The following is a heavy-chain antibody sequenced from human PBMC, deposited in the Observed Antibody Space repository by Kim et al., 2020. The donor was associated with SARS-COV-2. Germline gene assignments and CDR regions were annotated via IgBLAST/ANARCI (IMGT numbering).Heavy chain of an antibody. J-gene: IGHJ4*02. CDR3: ARSTTVSSFGY. CDR2: T. V-gene: IGHV4-59*01. D-gene: IGHD4-4*01. Sequence: TNYNPSLKSRVTISVDTSKNQFSLKLSSVTAADTAVYYCARSTTVSSFGYWGQGTLVTVSS.